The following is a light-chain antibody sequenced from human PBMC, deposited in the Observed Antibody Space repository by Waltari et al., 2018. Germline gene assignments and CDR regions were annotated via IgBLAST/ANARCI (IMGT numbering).Light chain of an antibody. Sequence: DIQMTQSPTSLSAYVGDRVPIPCRASQNINIFLSWYQQRPGRAPRLLIYAASSLHSGVPSRFSGSGSGTDFTLTIASLQPEDFATYYCQQSDTFFALTFGGGTKVEI. CDR1: QNINIF. CDR3: QQSDTFFALT. V-gene: IGKV1-39*01. J-gene: IGKJ4*01. CDR2: AAS.